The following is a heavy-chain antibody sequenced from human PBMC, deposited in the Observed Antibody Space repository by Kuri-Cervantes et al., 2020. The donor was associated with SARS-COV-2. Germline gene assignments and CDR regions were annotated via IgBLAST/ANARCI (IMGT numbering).Heavy chain of an antibody. Sequence: AGSMTLSRAASGFSSSNSYMSWIRQAPGKGLEWLSYISGTSTYTYYAESVKGRFTISRDHAKNSLYLQMSSLRAEDTAFYYCARDTRAFSWRAPQRSSYMDVWGKGTTVTVSS. CDR3: ARDTRAFSWRAPQRSSYMDV. J-gene: IGHJ6*04. CDR1: GFSSSNSY. D-gene: IGHD3-3*01. V-gene: IGHV3-11*06. CDR2: ISGTSTYT.